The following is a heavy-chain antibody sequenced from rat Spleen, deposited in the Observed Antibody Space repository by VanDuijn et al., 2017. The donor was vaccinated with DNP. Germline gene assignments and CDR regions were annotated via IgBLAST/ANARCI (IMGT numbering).Heavy chain of an antibody. D-gene: IGHD1-11*01. CDR2: INTDGGTT. J-gene: IGHJ2*01. Sequence: EVQLVESDGGLVQPGRSLKLSCAASGFTFSDYYMAWVRQAPGKGLQWLSSINTDGGTTFYPDSVRGRFTVSRANAKSTLYLQMNSLRSEDTATYYCTTDGGYSEGDYFDYWGQGVMVTVSS. CDR1: GFTFSDYY. V-gene: IGHV5-20*01. CDR3: TTDGGYSEGDYFDY.